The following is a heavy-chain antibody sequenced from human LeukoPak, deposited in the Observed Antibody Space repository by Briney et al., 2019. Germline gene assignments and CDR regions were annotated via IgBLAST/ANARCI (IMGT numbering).Heavy chain of an antibody. Sequence: GGSLRLSCAASGFTFSSYAMSWVRQAPGKGLEWVSAISGSGGSTYYVDSVKGRFTISRDNSKNTLYLQMNSLRAEDTAVYYCAKLRREGYYMDVWGKGTTVTVSS. V-gene: IGHV3-23*01. CDR2: ISGSGGST. D-gene: IGHD1-26*01. CDR3: AKLRREGYYMDV. J-gene: IGHJ6*03. CDR1: GFTFSSYA.